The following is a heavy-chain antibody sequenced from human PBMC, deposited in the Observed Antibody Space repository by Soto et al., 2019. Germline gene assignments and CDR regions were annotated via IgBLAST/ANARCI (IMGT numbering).Heavy chain of an antibody. CDR3: ASTYSTSWYWFDP. CDR1: GFSLSNAGLG. J-gene: IGHJ5*02. D-gene: IGHD6-13*01. Sequence: QVTVKESGPVLVKPTEPLTLTCTVSGFSLSNAGLGVSWIRQPPGKALEWLAHIFSNDEKAYSTSLKSRLTISKGTSTSHVVLTMTNMAPVDTATYYCASTYSTSWYWFDPWGQGTLVTVPS. CDR2: IFSNDEK. V-gene: IGHV2-26*04.